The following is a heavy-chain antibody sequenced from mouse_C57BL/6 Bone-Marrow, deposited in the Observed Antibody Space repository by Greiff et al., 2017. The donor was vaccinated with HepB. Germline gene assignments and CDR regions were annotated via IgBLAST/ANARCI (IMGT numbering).Heavy chain of an antibody. V-gene: IGHV1-64*01. CDR3: ASESSSTGTEDY. J-gene: IGHJ2*01. Sequence: QVQLQQPGAELVKPGASVKLSCKASGYTFTSYWLHWVKQRPGQGLEWIGMIHPNSGSTNYNEKFKSKATLTVDKSSSTAYMQLSSLTSEDSAVYYCASESSSTGTEDYWGQGTTLTVSS. D-gene: IGHD4-1*02. CDR2: IHPNSGST. CDR1: GYTFTSYW.